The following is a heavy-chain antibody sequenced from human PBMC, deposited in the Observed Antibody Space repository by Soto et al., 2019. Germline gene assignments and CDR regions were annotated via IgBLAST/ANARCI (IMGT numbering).Heavy chain of an antibody. CDR2: IYWDADK. CDR3: AYLPCSGGSCYWFSFSGMDV. V-gene: IGHV2-5*02. D-gene: IGHD2-15*01. Sequence: QITLKESGPTLVKPTQTLTLTCTFSGFSLSTSGVGVAWIRQPPGEALEWLALIYWDADKRYRPSLESRLTITKDTSKNEVVLKMTNMDSVDTATYYCAYLPCSGGSCYWFSFSGMDVWGQGTTVTVSS. J-gene: IGHJ6*02. CDR1: GFSLSTSGVG.